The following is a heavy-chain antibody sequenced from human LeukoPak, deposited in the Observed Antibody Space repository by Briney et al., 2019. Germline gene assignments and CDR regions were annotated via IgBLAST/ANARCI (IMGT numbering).Heavy chain of an antibody. Sequence: SETLSLTCAVYGGSFSGYYWSWIRQPPGKGLEWIGEINHSGSTNYNPSLKSRVTISVDTSKNQFSLKLSSVTAADTAVYYCARVRAPFLSISSGYYFDYWGQGTLVTVSS. J-gene: IGHJ4*02. V-gene: IGHV4-34*01. CDR2: INHSGST. CDR3: ARVRAPFLSISSGYYFDY. D-gene: IGHD3-22*01. CDR1: GGSFSGYY.